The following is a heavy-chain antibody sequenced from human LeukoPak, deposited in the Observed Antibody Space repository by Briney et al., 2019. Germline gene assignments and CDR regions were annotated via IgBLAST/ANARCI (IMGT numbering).Heavy chain of an antibody. CDR3: ARDPAGNYYDSSGIGAQDAFDI. Sequence: GGSLRLSCAASGFTFRSYGMHWVRQAPGKGLEWVAVIWYDGSNKYYADSVKGRFTISRDNSKNTLYLQMNSLRAEDTAVYYCARDPAGNYYDSSGIGAQDAFDIWGQGTMVTVSS. CDR2: IWYDGSNK. J-gene: IGHJ3*02. D-gene: IGHD3-22*01. V-gene: IGHV3-33*01. CDR1: GFTFRSYG.